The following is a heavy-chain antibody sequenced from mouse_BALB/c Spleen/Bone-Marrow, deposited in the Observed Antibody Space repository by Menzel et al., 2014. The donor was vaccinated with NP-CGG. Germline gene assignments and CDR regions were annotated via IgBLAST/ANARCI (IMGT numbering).Heavy chain of an antibody. CDR3: SRGGNFDVMGY. J-gene: IGHJ4*01. CDR2: INPSNGVN. D-gene: IGHD2-1*01. CDR1: GYTFTSYY. V-gene: IGHV1S81*02. Sequence: LVESGAELVKPGASVKLSCKASGYTFTSYYMYWVKQRPGQGLEWIGGINPSNGVNNFNEMFKSKASLTVDKSSSTAYMQLSSLTSEDSAVYYCSRGGNFDVMGYWGQGTSVTVSS.